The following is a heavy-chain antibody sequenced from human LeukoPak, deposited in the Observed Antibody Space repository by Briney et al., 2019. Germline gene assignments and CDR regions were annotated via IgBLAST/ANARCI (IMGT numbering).Heavy chain of an antibody. V-gene: IGHV3-7*01. J-gene: IGHJ5*02. D-gene: IGHD1-26*01. CDR2: IKQDGSEK. CDR1: GFTFSNYW. CDR3: ARDFTGWELPNRFDP. Sequence: PGGSLRLSCAASGFTFSNYWMSWVRQAPGKGLEWVANIKQDGSEKYYVDSVKGRFTISRDNAKNSLYLQINNLRAEDTAVYFCARDFTGWELPNRFDPWGQGTLVTVSS.